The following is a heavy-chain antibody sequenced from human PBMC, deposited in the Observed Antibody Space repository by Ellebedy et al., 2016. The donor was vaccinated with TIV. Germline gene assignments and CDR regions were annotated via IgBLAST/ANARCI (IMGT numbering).Heavy chain of an antibody. Sequence: GESLKISXAASGFTFSSYAMSWVRQAPGKGLEWVSAISGSGGSTYYADSVKGRFTISRDNSKNTLYLQMNSLRAEDTAVYYCAKDRDFWSGYYQTYFDYWGQGTLVTVSS. J-gene: IGHJ4*02. CDR3: AKDRDFWSGYYQTYFDY. CDR1: GFTFSSYA. D-gene: IGHD3-3*01. V-gene: IGHV3-23*01. CDR2: ISGSGGST.